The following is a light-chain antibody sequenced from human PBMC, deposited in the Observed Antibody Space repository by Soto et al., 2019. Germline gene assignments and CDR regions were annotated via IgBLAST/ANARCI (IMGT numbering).Light chain of an antibody. CDR2: AAS. CDR3: QQYYSYPRT. J-gene: IGKJ1*01. V-gene: IGKV1-8*01. CDR1: QGISSY. Sequence: AIRMTQSPSSLSASTGDSVTITCRASQGISSYLAWYQQKPGKAPKLLIYAASTLQSGVPSRFSGSGSGTDFTLTISSLQSEDFATYYCQQYYSYPRTFVQRTKVEIK.